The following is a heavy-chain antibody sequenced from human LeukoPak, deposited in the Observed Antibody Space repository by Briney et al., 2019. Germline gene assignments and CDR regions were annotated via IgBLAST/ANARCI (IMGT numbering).Heavy chain of an antibody. CDR3: ASLLWFGELSPVNWFDP. Sequence: SETLSLTCTVSGGSISSSSYYWGWIRQPPGKGLEWIGSIYYSGSTYYNPSLKSRLTISVDTSKNQFSLKLSSVTAADSAVYYCASLLWFGELSPVNWFDPWGQGTLVTVSS. CDR2: IYYSGST. J-gene: IGHJ5*02. V-gene: IGHV4-39*01. CDR1: GGSISSSSYY. D-gene: IGHD3-10*01.